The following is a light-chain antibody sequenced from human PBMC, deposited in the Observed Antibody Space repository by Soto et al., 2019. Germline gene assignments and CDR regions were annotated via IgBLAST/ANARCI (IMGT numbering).Light chain of an antibody. J-gene: IGKJ4*01. CDR3: QQTNSFPLT. CDR1: QNISSY. Sequence: DIQMTQSPSSLSASVGDRVTITCRASQNISSYLNWYQQKPGKAPKLLIYKASSLESGVPSRFSGRGSGTDFTLTISSLQPEDFATYFCQQTNSFPLTFGGGTKVDI. CDR2: KAS. V-gene: IGKV1-39*01.